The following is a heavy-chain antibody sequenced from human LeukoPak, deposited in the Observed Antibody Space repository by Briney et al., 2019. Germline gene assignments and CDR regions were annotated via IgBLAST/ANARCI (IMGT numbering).Heavy chain of an antibody. J-gene: IGHJ4*02. Sequence: GASVKVSCKASGYTFTSCYMHWVRQAPGQGLEWMGIINPSGGSTSYAQKFQGRVTMTRDTSTSTVYMELSSLRSEDTAVYYCARENRQPNYHDYWGQGTLVTVSS. V-gene: IGHV1-46*01. CDR2: INPSGGST. D-gene: IGHD1-1*01. CDR1: GYTFTSCY. CDR3: ARENRQPNYHDY.